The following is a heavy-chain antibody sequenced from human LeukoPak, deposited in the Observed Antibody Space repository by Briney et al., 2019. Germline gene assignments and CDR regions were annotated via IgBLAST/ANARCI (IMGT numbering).Heavy chain of an antibody. V-gene: IGHV4-59*08. Sequence: SETLPLTCTVSGGSISSYYWSWIRQPPGKGLEWIRYIYYSGSTNYNPSLKSRVTISVDTSKNQFSLKLSSVTAADTAVYYCAGVARYCSSTSCYTVSNWFDPWGQGTLVTVSS. D-gene: IGHD2-2*02. CDR3: AGVARYCSSTSCYTVSNWFDP. CDR1: GGSISSYY. CDR2: IYYSGST. J-gene: IGHJ5*02.